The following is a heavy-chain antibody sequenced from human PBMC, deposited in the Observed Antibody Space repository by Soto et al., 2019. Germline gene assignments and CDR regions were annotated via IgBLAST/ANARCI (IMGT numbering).Heavy chain of an antibody. CDR1: GFTFSTYA. CDR3: AKTGGYCSRTSCYDAFDI. J-gene: IGHJ3*02. V-gene: IGHV3-23*01. Sequence: GGSLRLSCAASGFTFSTYAMSWVRQAPGKGLEWVSAISGSGGTTYYADSVKGRFTISRDNSRNTLYLQMNSLRAEDTAVYYCAKTGGYCSRTSCYDAFDIWGQGTMVTVSS. CDR2: ISGSGGTT. D-gene: IGHD2-2*01.